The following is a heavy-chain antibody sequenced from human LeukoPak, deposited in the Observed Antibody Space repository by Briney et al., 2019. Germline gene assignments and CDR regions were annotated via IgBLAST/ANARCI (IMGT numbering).Heavy chain of an antibody. J-gene: IGHJ4*02. CDR1: GGSISSSSHY. V-gene: IGHV4-39*07. D-gene: IGHD1-1*01. Sequence: SETLSLTCTVSGGSISSSSHYWGWIRQPPGKGLEWIGSTYYRGTTYYNPSLKSRVTISVDTSKNQFSLQLSSVTAADTAVYYCARDWNRYAYWGQGTLVTVSS. CDR2: TYYRGTT. CDR3: ARDWNRYAY.